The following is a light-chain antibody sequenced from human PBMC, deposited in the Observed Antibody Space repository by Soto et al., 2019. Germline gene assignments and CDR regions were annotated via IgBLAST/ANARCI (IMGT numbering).Light chain of an antibody. V-gene: IGKV2-40*01. J-gene: IGKJ4*01. CDR1: PSLLQSDGTTY. CDR3: MQRKEFPVT. Sequence: NVLTQTPLSLSGTPGQPAPHACKASPSLLQSDGTTYLDWYLQKPGQSPQLLIDTLSYRASGVPDRFSGSGSGTDFTLKISRVEAEDVGVYYCMQRKEFPVTFGGGTKV. CDR2: TLS.